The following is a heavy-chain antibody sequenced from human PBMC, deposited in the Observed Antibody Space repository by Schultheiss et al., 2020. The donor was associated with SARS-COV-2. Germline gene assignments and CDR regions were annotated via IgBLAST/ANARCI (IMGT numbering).Heavy chain of an antibody. CDR1: GFTFSSYG. V-gene: IGHV3-30*03. CDR3: ARGGDPRYYYYGMDV. Sequence: GGSLRLSCAASGFTFSSYGMHWVRQAPGKGLEWVSVISYDGTKKYYADSVKGRFTISRDNSKNTLYLQMNSLRAEDTAVYYCARGGDPRYYYYGMDVWGQGTTVTVSS. CDR2: ISYDGTKK. J-gene: IGHJ6*02. D-gene: IGHD2-21*02.